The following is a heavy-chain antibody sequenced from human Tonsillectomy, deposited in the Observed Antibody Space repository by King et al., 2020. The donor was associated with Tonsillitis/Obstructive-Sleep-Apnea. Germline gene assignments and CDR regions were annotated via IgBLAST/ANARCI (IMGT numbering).Heavy chain of an antibody. D-gene: IGHD1-1*01. Sequence: TLKESGPALVKPTQTLTLTCTFSGFSLSTSGVGVGWIRQPPGKALEWLALIYWDDDKRYSPSLKSRVTITKDTSKNQVVLTMTNMDPVDTGTYYCARLYNWHDPYFFADWGQGTLVTVSS. CDR1: GFSLSTSGVG. J-gene: IGHJ4*02. CDR3: ARLYNWHDPYFFAD. CDR2: IYWDDDK. V-gene: IGHV2-5*02.